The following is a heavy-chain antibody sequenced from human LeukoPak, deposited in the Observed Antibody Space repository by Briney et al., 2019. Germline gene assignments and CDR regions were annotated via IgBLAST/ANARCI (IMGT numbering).Heavy chain of an antibody. CDR3: ARGIAAAGTSWFDP. Sequence: GGSLRLSCAASGFTVSSNYMSWVRQAPGKGLEWVSVIYSGGSTYYADSVKGRFTISRDNSKNTLYLQMNSLRAEDTAVYYCARGIAAAGTSWFDPWGQGTLVTVSS. J-gene: IGHJ5*02. CDR1: GFTVSSNY. CDR2: IYSGGST. D-gene: IGHD6-13*01. V-gene: IGHV3-66*01.